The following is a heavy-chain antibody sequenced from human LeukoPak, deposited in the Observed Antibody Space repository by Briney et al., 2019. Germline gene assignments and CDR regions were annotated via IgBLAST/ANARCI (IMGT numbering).Heavy chain of an antibody. Sequence: ASVKVSCKASGYAFTSYDMNWVRQATGQGLEWMGWMNPNSGNTGYAHKLQGRVTITRNTSISTAYMGLSSLRSEDTAVYYCAREGRAFDYWGQGTLVTVSS. CDR2: MNPNSGNT. CDR3: AREGRAFDY. V-gene: IGHV1-8*03. J-gene: IGHJ4*02. CDR1: GYAFTSYD.